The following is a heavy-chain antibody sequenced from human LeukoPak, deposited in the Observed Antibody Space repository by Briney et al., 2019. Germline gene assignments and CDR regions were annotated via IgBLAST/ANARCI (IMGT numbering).Heavy chain of an antibody. CDR1: GGSFSGYY. Sequence: PSETLSLNCAVYGGSFSGYYWSWIRQPPGKGLEWIGEINSSGRTNYNPRLRSRVTISVDTSKNQFSLKLSSVTAADTAVYYCARGLGENYDFWSGYYLFNWFDPWGQGTLVTVSS. V-gene: IGHV4-34*01. D-gene: IGHD3-3*01. J-gene: IGHJ5*02. CDR2: INSSGRT. CDR3: ARGLGENYDFWSGYYLFNWFDP.